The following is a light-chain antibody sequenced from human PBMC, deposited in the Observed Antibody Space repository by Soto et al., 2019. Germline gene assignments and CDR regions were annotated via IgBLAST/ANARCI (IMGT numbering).Light chain of an antibody. J-gene: IGKJ1*01. Sequence: EIVMTQSPVTLSVSPGERATLSCRASQSVSSNLAWYQQKPGQAPSLLIYGAFTRATGIPDRFSGSGSGTDFTLTISRLEPEDFAVYYCQQYNDWLWTFGQGTKV. CDR1: QSVSSN. CDR2: GAF. V-gene: IGKV3D-15*01. CDR3: QQYNDWLWT.